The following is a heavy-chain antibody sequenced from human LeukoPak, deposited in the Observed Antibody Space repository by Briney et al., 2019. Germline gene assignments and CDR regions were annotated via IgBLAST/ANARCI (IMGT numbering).Heavy chain of an antibody. CDR3: ARDRAEGKTWVEFDP. CDR1: GFTVNSYA. J-gene: IGHJ5*02. V-gene: IGHV3-66*02. Sequence: GSLRLSCAASGFTVNSYAMSWVRQAPGKGLAWVSLIYSDGVTQYADSVKGRFTISRDNSKNTQYLQMNSLRDEDTAVYSCARDRAEGKTWVEFDPWGQGTLVTVSS. CDR2: IYSDGVT.